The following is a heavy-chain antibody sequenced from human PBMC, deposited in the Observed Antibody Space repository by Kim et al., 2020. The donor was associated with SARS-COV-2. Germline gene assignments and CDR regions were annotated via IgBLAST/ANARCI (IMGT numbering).Heavy chain of an antibody. CDR3: ANFEY. CDR2: IYYDGSTT. J-gene: IGHJ4*02. V-gene: IGHV3-33*06. Sequence: IYYDGSTTYSADSVKGRFTISRYNSRNTLYLQMNSLRVDDTAVYYCANFEYWGQGTLVTVSS.